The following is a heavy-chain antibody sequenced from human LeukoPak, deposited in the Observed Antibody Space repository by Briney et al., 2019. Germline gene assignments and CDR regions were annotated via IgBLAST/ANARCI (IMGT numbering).Heavy chain of an antibody. CDR3: AKDRVAVAAYFDY. Sequence: GGSLRLSCAASGFTFSSYSMNWVRQAPGKGLEWVSSISSSSSYIYYADSVKGRFTISRDNAKNSLYLQMNGLRAEDTAVYYCAKDRVAVAAYFDYWGQGTLVTVSS. D-gene: IGHD6-19*01. CDR1: GFTFSSYS. J-gene: IGHJ4*02. CDR2: ISSSSSYI. V-gene: IGHV3-21*01.